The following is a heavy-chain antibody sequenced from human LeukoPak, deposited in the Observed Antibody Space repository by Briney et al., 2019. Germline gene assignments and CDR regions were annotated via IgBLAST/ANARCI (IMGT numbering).Heavy chain of an antibody. V-gene: IGHV4-34*01. J-gene: IGHJ5*02. Sequence: TSETLSLTCAVYGGSFSGYYWSWIRQPPGKGLEWIGNVYYSGSTFYNPSLKSRVTISVDTSKNQFSLKLRSVTAADTAIYYCARASFNVVFGNWFDPWGQGTLVTVSS. CDR2: VYYSGST. D-gene: IGHD2-8*01. CDR3: ARASFNVVFGNWFDP. CDR1: GGSFSGYY.